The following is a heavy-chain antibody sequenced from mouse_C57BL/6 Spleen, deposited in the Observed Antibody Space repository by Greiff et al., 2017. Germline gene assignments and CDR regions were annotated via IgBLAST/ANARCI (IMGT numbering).Heavy chain of an antibody. J-gene: IGHJ1*03. Sequence: DVQLVESGGGLVKPGGSLKLSCAASGFTFSDYGMPWVRQAPEKGLEWVAYISSGSSTIYYADTVKGRFTISRDNAKNTLFLQMTSLRSEDTAMYYCARIYYGSSYEYFDVWGTGTTVTVSS. CDR1: GFTFSDYG. D-gene: IGHD1-1*01. CDR2: ISSGSSTI. V-gene: IGHV5-17*01. CDR3: ARIYYGSSYEYFDV.